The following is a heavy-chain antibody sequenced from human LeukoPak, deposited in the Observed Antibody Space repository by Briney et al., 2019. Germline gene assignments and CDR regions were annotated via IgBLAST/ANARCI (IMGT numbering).Heavy chain of an antibody. D-gene: IGHD3-10*01. CDR2: IYYSGST. V-gene: IGHV4-39*01. CDR1: GGSISSSSYY. J-gene: IGHJ5*02. Sequence: SETLSLTCTVSGGSISSSSYYWGWIRQPPGKGLEWIGSIYYSGSTYYNPSLKSRVTIPVDTSKNQFSLKLSSVTAADTAACYCARCLWFGELLFWFDPWGQGTLVTVSS. CDR3: ARCLWFGELLFWFDP.